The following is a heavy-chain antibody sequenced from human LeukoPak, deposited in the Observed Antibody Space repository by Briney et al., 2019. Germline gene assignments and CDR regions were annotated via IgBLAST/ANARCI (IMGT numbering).Heavy chain of an antibody. CDR2: ISSSSTYK. V-gene: IGHV3-21*04. CDR1: EFTFRRYS. J-gene: IGHJ6*03. D-gene: IGHD3-16*01. Sequence: GGSLRLSCAASEFTFRRYSMNWVRQAPGKGLERVSSISSSSTYKYYADSVKGRFTISRDNSKNTLYLQMNSLRAEDTAVYYCAKAIWGMDDYYYYMDVWGKGTTVTISS. CDR3: AKAIWGMDDYYYYMDV.